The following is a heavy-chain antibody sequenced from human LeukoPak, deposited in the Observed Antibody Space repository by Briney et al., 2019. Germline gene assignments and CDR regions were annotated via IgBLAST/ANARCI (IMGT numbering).Heavy chain of an antibody. CDR2: ISNDGDT. CDR3: AGDKTTGGWYEFDY. J-gene: IGHJ4*02. V-gene: IGHV3-53*01. CDR1: GFTVSSNY. D-gene: IGHD6-19*01. Sequence: GGSLRLSCAASGFTVSSNYMSWVRQGPGKGLECVSVISNDGDTYYADSVKGRFTISRDTSKNAVSLQMNSLRAEDTAVYYCAGDKTTGGWYEFDYWGQGTLVTVSS.